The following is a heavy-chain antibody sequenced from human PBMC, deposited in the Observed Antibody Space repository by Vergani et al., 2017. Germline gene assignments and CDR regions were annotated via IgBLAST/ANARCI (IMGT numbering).Heavy chain of an antibody. CDR1: GGTFSSYA. CDR2: INPISGGT. V-gene: IGHV1-2*02. D-gene: IGHD1-1*01. J-gene: IGHJ4*02. Sequence: QVQLVQSGAEVKKPGSSVKVSCKASGGTFSSYAISWVRQAPGQGLEWMGWINPISGGTNYAQKFQGRVTMTRDTSISTAYMDLSRLRSDDTAVFYCVRDGPVEGVHLYLPYYYCDQWGQGTLVTVSS. CDR3: VRDGPVEGVHLYLPYYYCDQ.